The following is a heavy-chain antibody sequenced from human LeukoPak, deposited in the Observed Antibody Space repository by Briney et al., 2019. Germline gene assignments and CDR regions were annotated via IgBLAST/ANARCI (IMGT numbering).Heavy chain of an antibody. V-gene: IGHV4-39*07. J-gene: IGHJ4*02. D-gene: IGHD3-10*01. Sequence: PSETLSLTCTVSGGSISSSSYYWGWIRQPPGKGLEWIGSIYYSGGTYYNPSLKSRVTISVDTSKNQFSLNLTSVTAADTAVYYCARPRLLYGSGPILVWGQGNLVTVSS. CDR3: ARPRLLYGSGPILV. CDR1: GGSISSSSYY. CDR2: IYYSGGT.